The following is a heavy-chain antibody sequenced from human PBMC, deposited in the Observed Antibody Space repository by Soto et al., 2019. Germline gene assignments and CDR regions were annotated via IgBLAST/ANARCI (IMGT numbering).Heavy chain of an antibody. CDR2: ISYDGSNK. CDR1: GFTFSSYG. Sequence: PGRSLRLSCAASGFTFSSYGMHWVRQAPGKGLEWVAVISYDGSNKYYADSVKGRFTISRDNSKNTLYLQMNSLRAEDTAVYYCAKDREVVVAAPSNGMDVWGQGTTVTVSS. J-gene: IGHJ6*02. V-gene: IGHV3-30*18. CDR3: AKDREVVVAAPSNGMDV. D-gene: IGHD2-15*01.